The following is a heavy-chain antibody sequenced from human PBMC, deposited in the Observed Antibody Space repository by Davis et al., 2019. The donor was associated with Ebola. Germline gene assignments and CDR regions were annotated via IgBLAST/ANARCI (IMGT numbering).Heavy chain of an antibody. CDR3: ARGAVDQWLVQYYYGMDV. CDR1: RFTFSSYW. D-gene: IGHD6-19*01. Sequence: GESLKISCAASRFTFSSYWMHWVRQAPGKGLVWVSRINSDGSSTSYADSVKGRFTISRDNAKNTLYLQMNSLRAEDTAVYYCARGAVDQWLVQYYYGMDVWGQGTTVTVSS. V-gene: IGHV3-74*01. CDR2: INSDGSST. J-gene: IGHJ6*02.